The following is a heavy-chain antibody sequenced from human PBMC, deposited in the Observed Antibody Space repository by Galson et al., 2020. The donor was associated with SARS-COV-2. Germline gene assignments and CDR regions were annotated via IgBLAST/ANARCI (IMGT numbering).Heavy chain of an antibody. CDR3: ARHSRDGYIDAFDV. CDR1: GYSISSGYL. V-gene: IGHV4-38-2*02. CDR2: MSHAGST. J-gene: IGHJ3*01. D-gene: IGHD6-25*01. Sequence: SETLSLTCTVSGYSISSGYLWGWLRQPPGKGLEWIVSMSHAGSTYYNLSVRSRVTMSVDRSRNQFSLKLNSVTAADTAVYYCARHSRDGYIDAFDVWGQGKMVTVSS.